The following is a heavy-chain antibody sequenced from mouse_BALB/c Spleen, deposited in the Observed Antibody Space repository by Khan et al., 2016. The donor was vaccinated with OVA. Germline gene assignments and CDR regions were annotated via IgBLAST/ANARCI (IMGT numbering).Heavy chain of an antibody. Sequence: EVELVESGGGLVKPGGSLKLSCAASGFTFSDYYMYWVRQTPEKRLEWVATVSDGGNDTSYPDSVKGRFTISRDNAKNNLYLQMNSLKSEETAIYYCTRGGYGSGFAYWGQGTLVTVSA. CDR3: TRGGYGSGFAY. V-gene: IGHV5-4*02. D-gene: IGHD1-2*01. CDR2: VSDGGNDT. J-gene: IGHJ3*01. CDR1: GFTFSDYY.